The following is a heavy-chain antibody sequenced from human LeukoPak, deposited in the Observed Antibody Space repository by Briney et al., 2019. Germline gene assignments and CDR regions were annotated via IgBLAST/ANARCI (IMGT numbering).Heavy chain of an antibody. Sequence: PSETLSLTCTVSGGSISTSAFYWGWIRQPPGKGLEWIGSIYDSGNEFYNPSLKSRVTISADTSKNQFSLKLNSVTAADTAMYYCARQISDYYYYYMDVWGKGITVTVSS. CDR1: GGSISTSAFY. CDR3: ARQISDYYYYYMDV. D-gene: IGHD2/OR15-2a*01. CDR2: IYDSGNE. J-gene: IGHJ6*03. V-gene: IGHV4-39*01.